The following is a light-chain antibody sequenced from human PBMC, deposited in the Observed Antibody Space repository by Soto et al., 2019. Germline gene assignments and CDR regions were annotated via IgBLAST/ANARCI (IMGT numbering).Light chain of an antibody. J-gene: IGKJ1*01. CDR3: QQYNSYSRT. V-gene: IGKV3-15*01. CDR1: QSVSSR. CDR2: GAS. Sequence: EIVMTQSPATLSVSPGERVTLSCRASQSVSSRLAWYQQKPGQSPRLLIYGASTRATGIPARFSGSGSGTEFTLTISSLQPDDFATYYCQQYNSYSRTFGQGTKVDI.